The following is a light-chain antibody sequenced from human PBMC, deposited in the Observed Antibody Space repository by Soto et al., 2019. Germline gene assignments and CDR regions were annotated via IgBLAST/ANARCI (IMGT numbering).Light chain of an antibody. CDR3: QQYDNWPRK. J-gene: IGKJ1*01. V-gene: IGKV3D-15*01. Sequence: EIVLTQSPATLSVSPGERAALSCRASQSVSNNLAWYQQKPGQPPRLLIFGASTRATGIPARFSGSGSEAEFALTISTLQSEDFAIYYCQQYDNWPRKFGQGTKVDIK. CDR1: QSVSNN. CDR2: GAS.